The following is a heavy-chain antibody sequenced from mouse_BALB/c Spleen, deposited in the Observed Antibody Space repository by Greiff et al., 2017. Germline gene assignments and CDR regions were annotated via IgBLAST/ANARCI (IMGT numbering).Heavy chain of an antibody. Sequence: DVQLVESGPGLVKPSQSLSLTCTVTGYSITSDYAWNWIRQFPGNKLEWMGYISYSGSTSYNPSLKSRISITRDTSKNQFFLQLNSVTTEDTATYYCARRYGSSFDYWGQGTTLTVSS. V-gene: IGHV3-2*02. CDR2: ISYSGST. CDR3: ARRYGSSFDY. D-gene: IGHD1-1*01. J-gene: IGHJ2*01. CDR1: GYSITSDYA.